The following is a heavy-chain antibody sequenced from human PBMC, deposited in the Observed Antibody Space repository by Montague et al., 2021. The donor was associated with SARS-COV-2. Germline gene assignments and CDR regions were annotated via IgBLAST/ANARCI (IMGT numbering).Heavy chain of an antibody. CDR1: GYSFTSYW. J-gene: IGHJ6*02. CDR2: IYPGDSDT. Sequence: QSVAEVKKPGESLKISCKGSGYSFTSYWIGWVRQMPGKGLEWMGIIYPGDSDTRYSPSFQGQVTISADKSISTAYLQWSSLKASDTAMYYCARKSRGYRSGGSCYSNGMDVWGQGTTVTVSS. CDR3: ARKSRGYRSGGSCYSNGMDV. V-gene: IGHV5-51*01. D-gene: IGHD2-15*01.